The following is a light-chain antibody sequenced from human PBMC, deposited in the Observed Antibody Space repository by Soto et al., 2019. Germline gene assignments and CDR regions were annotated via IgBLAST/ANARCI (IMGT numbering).Light chain of an antibody. Sequence: EIVMTQFPATLSVSPGESASLSCRASQSVGSNLAWYQQKPGQAPRLLIFDASTRAIDIPVRFSGSGSGTELILTISSLQSEDFGVYYCQQHDNRPPWTFGQGTKVDIK. CDR1: QSVGSN. CDR3: QQHDNRPPWT. V-gene: IGKV3-15*01. CDR2: DAS. J-gene: IGKJ1*01.